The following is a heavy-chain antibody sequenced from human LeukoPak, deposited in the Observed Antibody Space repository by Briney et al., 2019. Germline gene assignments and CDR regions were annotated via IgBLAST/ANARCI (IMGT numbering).Heavy chain of an antibody. CDR3: ARGFDWLEYYFDY. V-gene: IGHV1-18*01. D-gene: IGHD3-9*01. CDR2: ISAYNGNT. Sequence: ASVKVSCKASGYTFTSYGISWVRQAPGQGLEWMGWISAYNGNTNSAQKFQGRVTMTTDTSISTAYMELSRLRSDDTAVYYCARGFDWLEYYFDYWGQGTLVTVSS. J-gene: IGHJ4*02. CDR1: GYTFTSYG.